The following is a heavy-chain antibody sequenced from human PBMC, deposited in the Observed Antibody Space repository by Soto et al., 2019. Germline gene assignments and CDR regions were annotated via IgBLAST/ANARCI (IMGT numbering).Heavy chain of an antibody. CDR2: TYYRSGWSR. J-gene: IGHJ4*02. CDR1: GFSISTDSAA. D-gene: IGHD6-19*01. Sequence: KPSETLSLTCDISGFSISTDSAAWNWIRQSPSRGLEWLGRTYYRSGWSREYAVSVRGRININPDTSKNQFSLQLNSVTPEDTAVYYCARAYSSGWFSYFDFWGQGTLVTVSS. CDR3: ARAYSSGWFSYFDF. V-gene: IGHV6-1*01.